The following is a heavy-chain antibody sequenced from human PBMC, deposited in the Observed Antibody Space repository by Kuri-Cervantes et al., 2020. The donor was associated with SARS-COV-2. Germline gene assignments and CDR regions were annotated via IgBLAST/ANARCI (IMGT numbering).Heavy chain of an antibody. J-gene: IGHJ4*02. CDR1: GFTFSSYW. CDR2: IKQDGSEK. V-gene: IGHV3-7*01. D-gene: IGHD6-6*01. Sequence: GESLKISCAASGFTFSSYWMSWVRQAPGKGLEWVANIKQDGSEKYYADSVKGRFTISRDNAKNSLYLQMNSLRAEDTAVYYCARVPRSSSQTYWGQGTLVTVSS. CDR3: ARVPRSSSQTY.